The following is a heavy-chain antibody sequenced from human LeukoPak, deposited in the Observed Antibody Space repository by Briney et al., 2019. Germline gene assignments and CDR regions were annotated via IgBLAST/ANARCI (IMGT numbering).Heavy chain of an antibody. V-gene: IGHV3-23*01. CDR2: ITGSGGNT. CDR1: GFTFSNYA. Sequence: GASLRLSCSASGFTFSNYAMSWVRQAPGKGLEWVSAITGSGGNTYYADSVKGRFTISRDNSKNTVFLQMNSLRAEDTAVYYCAKWGDYDVLTGYYVSDYWGQGTLVTVSS. D-gene: IGHD3-9*01. J-gene: IGHJ4*02. CDR3: AKWGDYDVLTGYYVSDY.